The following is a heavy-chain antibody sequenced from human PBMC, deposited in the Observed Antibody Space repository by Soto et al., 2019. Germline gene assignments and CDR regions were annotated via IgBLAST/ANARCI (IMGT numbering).Heavy chain of an antibody. CDR3: ARMRGLGEISPFFDH. J-gene: IGHJ4*02. D-gene: IGHD3-16*02. CDR1: GYTFTNYG. CDR2: INANNGNT. Sequence: QVQLVQSGAEVKKPGASVKVSCRASGYTFTNYGISWVRQAPGQGLEWMGWINANNGNTNYAQTLQGRVTMTTDTSTSTAYMELRSLRSDDTAVYYCARMRGLGEISPFFDHWGQGTLVTVSS. V-gene: IGHV1-18*01.